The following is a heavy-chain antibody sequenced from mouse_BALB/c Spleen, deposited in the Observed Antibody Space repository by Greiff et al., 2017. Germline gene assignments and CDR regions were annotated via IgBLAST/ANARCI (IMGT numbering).Heavy chain of an antibody. CDR3: ARGNYGSRSLDY. J-gene: IGHJ2*01. V-gene: IGHV5-17*02. Sequence: EVMLVESGGGLVQPGGSRKLSCAASGFTFSSFGMHWVRQAPEKGLEWVAYISSGSSTIYYADTVKGRFTISRDNPKNTLFLQMTSLRSEDTAMYYCARGNYGSRSLDYWGQGTTLTVSS. CDR1: GFTFSSFG. CDR2: ISSGSSTI. D-gene: IGHD1-1*01.